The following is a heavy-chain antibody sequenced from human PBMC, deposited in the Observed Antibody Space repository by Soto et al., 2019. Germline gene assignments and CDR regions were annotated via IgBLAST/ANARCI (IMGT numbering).Heavy chain of an antibody. CDR2: IGGKGGDI. Sequence: QLVESGGGLVQPGGSLRLSCAASGFTFGHFHMNWIRQAPGKGLKWVSTIGGKGGDIHYADSLRGRFTFSRENTKNTLHLAMHGLRDEDTDIYYCAKRYSNEWEAGMDVWGHGTTVTVSS. CDR1: GFTFGHFH. V-gene: IGHV3-23*04. J-gene: IGHJ6*02. D-gene: IGHD4-4*01. CDR3: AKRYSNEWEAGMDV.